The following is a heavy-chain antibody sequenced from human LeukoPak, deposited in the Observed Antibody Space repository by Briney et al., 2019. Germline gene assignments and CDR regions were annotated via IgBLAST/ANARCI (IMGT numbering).Heavy chain of an antibody. CDR3: AIDEPNYAPYDFDY. CDR1: RFTFSNAW. D-gene: IGHD4/OR15-4a*01. J-gene: IGHJ4*02. CDR2: IKSKGDGDTT. Sequence: GGSLRLSCAASRFTFSNAWMNWVRQAPGKGQEWVGRIKSKGDGDTTDYAAPVKGRFTISRDDSNNMVYLQMNSLKIEDTAVYYCAIDEPNYAPYDFDYWGQGTLVTVSS. V-gene: IGHV3-15*01.